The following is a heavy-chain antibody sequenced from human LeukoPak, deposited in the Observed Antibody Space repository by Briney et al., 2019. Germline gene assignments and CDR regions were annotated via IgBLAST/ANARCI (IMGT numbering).Heavy chain of an antibody. J-gene: IGHJ6*03. CDR2: IIPIFGTA. CDR3: ARGIAARRSNYYMDV. D-gene: IGHD6-6*01. V-gene: IGHV1-69*13. CDR1: GGTFSSYA. Sequence: SVKISCKASGGTFSSYAISWVRQAPGQGLEWMGGIIPIFGTANYAQKFQGRVTITADESTSTAYMELSSLRSEDTAVYYCARGIAARRSNYYMDVWGKGTTVSVFS.